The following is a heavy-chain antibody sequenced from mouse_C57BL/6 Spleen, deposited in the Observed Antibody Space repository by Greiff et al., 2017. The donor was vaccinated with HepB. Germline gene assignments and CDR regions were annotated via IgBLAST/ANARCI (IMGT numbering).Heavy chain of an antibody. J-gene: IGHJ3*01. CDR2: IDPSDSYT. CDR1: GYTFTSYW. D-gene: IGHD1-1*01. V-gene: IGHV1-69*01. Sequence: QVQLKQPGAELVMPGASVKLSCKASGYTFTSYWMHWVKQRPGQGLEWIGEIDPSDSYTNYNQKFKGKSTLTVDKSSSTAYMQLSSLTSEDSAVYYCARETTGFAYWGQGTLVTVSA. CDR3: ARETTGFAY.